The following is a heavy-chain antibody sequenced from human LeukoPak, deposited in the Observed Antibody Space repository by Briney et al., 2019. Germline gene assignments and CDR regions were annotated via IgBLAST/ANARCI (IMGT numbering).Heavy chain of an antibody. CDR1: GNTFTSFH. J-gene: IGHJ4*02. CDR2: IKVYGDTT. D-gene: IGHD2-2*01. V-gene: IGHV1-46*03. CDR3: ARESPATFYFYY. Sequence: ASVKVSCKASGNTFTSFHLHWVRQAPGQGLEYMGIIKVYGDTTIYAQRFQGRITMTRDTSTSTVYMELSSLNSEHTAVYYCARESPATFYFYYCGQGTLCTASS.